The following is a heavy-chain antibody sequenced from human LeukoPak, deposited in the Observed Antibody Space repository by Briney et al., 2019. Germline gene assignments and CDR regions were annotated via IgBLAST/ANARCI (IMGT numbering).Heavy chain of an antibody. V-gene: IGHV1-2*06. CDR3: VKDGMGTTPYDLDA. CDR1: GYTFTAYN. J-gene: IGHJ6*02. CDR2: ISPDRGDT. Sequence: ASVKVSCKTSGYTFTAYNIHWVRQAPGQGLEWLARISPDRGDTIYAETFQGRVSVTRDTSLRTVHMELSRLRSDDTAIYYCVKDGMGTTPYDLDAWGQGITVTVSS. D-gene: IGHD7-27*01.